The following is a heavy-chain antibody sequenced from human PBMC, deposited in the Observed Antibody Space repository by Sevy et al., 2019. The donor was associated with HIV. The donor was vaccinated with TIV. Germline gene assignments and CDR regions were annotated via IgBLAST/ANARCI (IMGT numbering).Heavy chain of an antibody. D-gene: IGHD3-9*01. CDR1: GDSINSNDYY. Sequence: SESLSLTCGVSGDSINSNDYYWGWIRQPPGKGLEWIGTIYYSGSTYYNPSLKSRVTISVDKSKNQFSLKLTSVTAADTAMYYCARHLPLAYYEILTPDSRPFDNWGQGTLVTVSS. J-gene: IGHJ4*02. CDR2: IYYSGST. V-gene: IGHV4-39*01. CDR3: ARHLPLAYYEILTPDSRPFDN.